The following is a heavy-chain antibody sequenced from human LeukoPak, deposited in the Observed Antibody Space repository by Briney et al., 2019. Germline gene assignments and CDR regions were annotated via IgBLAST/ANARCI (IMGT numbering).Heavy chain of an antibody. CDR1: GGSICSSSYY. D-gene: IGHD4-17*01. CDR3: VLSGDPTDY. J-gene: IGHJ4*02. Sequence: SETLSLTRTVSGGSICSSSYYWGWIRQPPGKGLEWIGSIYYSGSTYYNPSLKSRVTISVDTSKNQFSLKLSSVTAADTAVYYCVLSGDPTDYWGQGTLVTVSS. CDR2: IYYSGST. V-gene: IGHV4-39*07.